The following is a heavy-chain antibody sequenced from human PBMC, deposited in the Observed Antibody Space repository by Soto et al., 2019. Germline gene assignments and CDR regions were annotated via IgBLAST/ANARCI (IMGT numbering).Heavy chain of an antibody. CDR1: GFTFSSYG. CDR3: AKGGYCSSTSCLGAAYYYGMDV. V-gene: IGHV3-30*18. D-gene: IGHD2-2*01. CDR2: ISYDGSNK. J-gene: IGHJ6*02. Sequence: GGSLRLSCAASGFTFSSYGMHWVRQAPGKGLEWVAVISYDGSNKYYADSVKGRFTISRDNSKNTLYLQMNSLRAEDTAVYYCAKGGYCSSTSCLGAAYYYGMDVWGQGTTVTVS.